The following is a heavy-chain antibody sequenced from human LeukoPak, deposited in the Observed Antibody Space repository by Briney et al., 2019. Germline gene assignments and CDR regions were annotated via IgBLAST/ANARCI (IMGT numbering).Heavy chain of an antibody. CDR1: GGSISSYY. CDR2: INHSGST. Sequence: TSETLSLTCTVSGGSISSYYWSWIRQPPGKGLEWIGEINHSGSTNYNPSLKSRVTISVDTSKNQFSLKLSSVTAADTAVYYCARVYCSDGSCYLGYYYYYGMDVWGQGTTVTVSS. D-gene: IGHD2-15*01. CDR3: ARVYCSDGSCYLGYYYYYGMDV. J-gene: IGHJ6*02. V-gene: IGHV4-34*01.